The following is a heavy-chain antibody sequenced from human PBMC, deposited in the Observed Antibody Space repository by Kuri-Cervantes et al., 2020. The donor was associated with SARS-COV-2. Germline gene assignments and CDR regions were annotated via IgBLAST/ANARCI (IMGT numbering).Heavy chain of an antibody. CDR3: VRNPASSGWFIDS. J-gene: IGHJ4*02. V-gene: IGHV4-38-2*01. D-gene: IGHD6-19*01. CDR2: IYHSGST. CDR1: GYSISSGYY. Sequence: SETLSLTCAVSGYSISSGYYWGWIRQPPGKGLEWIGSIYHSGSTYYNPSLESRVTISVDTSKNQFSLHLKFVTPADTAVYYCVRNPASSGWFIDSWGQGTLVTVSS.